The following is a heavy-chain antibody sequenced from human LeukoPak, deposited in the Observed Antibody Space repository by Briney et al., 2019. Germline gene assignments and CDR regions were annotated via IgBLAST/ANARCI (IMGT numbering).Heavy chain of an antibody. D-gene: IGHD4-17*01. J-gene: IGHJ4*02. V-gene: IGHV3-30*02. CDR1: GFTFSSYG. CDR2: IRYDGSNK. Sequence: GGSLRLSCAASGFTFSSYGMHWVRQAPGKGLEWVAFIRYDGSNKYYADSVKGRFTISRDNSKNTLYLQMNSLRAEGTAVYYCAKTSTVTTPNDYWGQGTLVTVSS. CDR3: AKTSTVTTPNDY.